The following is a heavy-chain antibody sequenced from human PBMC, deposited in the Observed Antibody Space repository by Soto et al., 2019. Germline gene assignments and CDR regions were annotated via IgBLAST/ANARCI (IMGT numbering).Heavy chain of an antibody. CDR2: ISSSSSTI. CDR3: ARDTGGQHYDFWSGYYTYYFDY. V-gene: IGHV3-48*02. CDR1: GFTCSSYS. J-gene: IGHJ4*02. D-gene: IGHD3-3*01. Sequence: EVQLVESGGGLVQPGGSLRLSCAASGFTCSSYSMNWVRQAPGKGLEWVSYISSSSSTIYYADSVKGRFTISRDNAKNSLYLQMNSLRDEDTAVYYCARDTGGQHYDFWSGYYTYYFDYWGQGTLVTVSS.